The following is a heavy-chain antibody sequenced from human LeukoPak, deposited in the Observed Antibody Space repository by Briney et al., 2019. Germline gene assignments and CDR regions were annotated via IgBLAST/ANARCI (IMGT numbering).Heavy chain of an antibody. CDR2: IYYSGST. CDR3: ARRDDFWALDY. J-gene: IGHJ4*02. V-gene: IGHV4-59*01. D-gene: IGHD3-3*01. CDR1: GGSITDYY. Sequence: SETLSLTCTVSGGSITDYYWSWIRQPPGKGLEWIGFIYYSGSTNYNPSLKSRVTISVDTSKNQFSLKLSSVTAADTAVYYCARRDDFWALDYWGQGTLVTVSS.